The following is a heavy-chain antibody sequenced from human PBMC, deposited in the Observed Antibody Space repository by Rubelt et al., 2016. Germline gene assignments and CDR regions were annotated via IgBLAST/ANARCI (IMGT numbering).Heavy chain of an antibody. CDR1: GYTFTGYY. Sequence: QVQLVQSGAEVKKPGASVKVSCKASGYTFTGYYMHWVRQAPGQGLEWMGWIDPNSGDTNCAQKFQGRVTMTRETSISTAYMELSSLRSDDTAVYYCARRNLVVVSVAEYNWFDPWGQGTLVTVSS. CDR2: IDPNSGDT. V-gene: IGHV1-2*02. CDR3: ARRNLVVVSVAEYNWFDP. J-gene: IGHJ5*02. D-gene: IGHD2-2*01.